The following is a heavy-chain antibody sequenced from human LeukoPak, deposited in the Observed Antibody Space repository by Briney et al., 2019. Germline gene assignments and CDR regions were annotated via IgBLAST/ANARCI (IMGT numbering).Heavy chain of an antibody. V-gene: IGHV3-30*18. CDR1: GFTFTSFG. CDR3: AKEIRQEWLLYGYFDY. CDR2: ISYDGSHK. J-gene: IGHJ4*02. D-gene: IGHD3-3*01. Sequence: GGSLRLSCVASGFTFTSFGMHWVRQAPGKGLEWVAVISYDGSHKYYADSVKGRFTISRDNSKNTVYLQMNSLRAEDTAVYYCAKEIRQEWLLYGYFDYWGQGTLVTVSS.